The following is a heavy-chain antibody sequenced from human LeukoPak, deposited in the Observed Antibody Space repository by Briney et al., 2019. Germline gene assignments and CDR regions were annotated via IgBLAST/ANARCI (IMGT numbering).Heavy chain of an antibody. J-gene: IGHJ4*02. Sequence: GESLKISCKGSGYTFTSYWIGWVRQLPGKGLEWMGIIYPGDSDTRYSPSFQGQVTISADKSINTAYLQWSSLKASDTAMYYCARPYFYDSSGYFYYWGQGTLVTVSS. CDR1: GYTFTSYW. V-gene: IGHV5-51*01. CDR2: IYPGDSDT. D-gene: IGHD3-22*01. CDR3: ARPYFYDSSGYFYY.